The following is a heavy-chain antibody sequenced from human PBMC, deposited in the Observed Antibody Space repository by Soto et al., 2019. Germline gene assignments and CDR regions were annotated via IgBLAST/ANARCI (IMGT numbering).Heavy chain of an antibody. Sequence: ASVKVSCKASGGTFSSYTISWVRQAPGQGLEWMGRIIPILGIANYAQKFQGRVTITADKSTSTAYMELSSLRSEDTAVYYCARDPGQSLYGDYWFDPWGQGTLVTVSS. CDR3: ARDPGQSLYGDYWFDP. CDR1: GGTFSSYT. D-gene: IGHD4-17*01. V-gene: IGHV1-69*04. CDR2: IIPILGIA. J-gene: IGHJ5*02.